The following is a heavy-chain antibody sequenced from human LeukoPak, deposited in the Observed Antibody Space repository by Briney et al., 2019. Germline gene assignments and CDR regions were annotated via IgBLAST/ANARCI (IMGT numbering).Heavy chain of an antibody. D-gene: IGHD3-10*01. CDR2: ISGSGATT. CDR3: AKDLPKYGSGTRGGFDY. Sequence: PGGSLRLSCAASGFTFGSYAMSWVRQAPGKGLEWVSVISGSGATTHYADSVKGRFTISRDNSKNTLYLQMNSLRAEDTAVYHCAKDLPKYGSGTRGGFDYWGQGTLVTVSS. V-gene: IGHV3-23*01. CDR1: GFTFGSYA. J-gene: IGHJ4*02.